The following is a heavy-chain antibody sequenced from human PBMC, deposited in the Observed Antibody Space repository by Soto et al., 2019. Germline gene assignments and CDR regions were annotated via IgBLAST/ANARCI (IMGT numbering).Heavy chain of an antibody. CDR2: INPNSGGT. D-gene: IGHD3-10*01. CDR3: GVGNSGSYSYR. Sequence: AAVKVSCKASGYTFTGYYMHWVRQAPGQGLEWMGWINPNSGGTNYAQKFQGWVTMTRDTSISTAYMELSRLRSDDTAVYYCGVGNSGSYSYRWGQGTLVTVSS. J-gene: IGHJ4*02. CDR1: GYTFTGYY. V-gene: IGHV1-2*04.